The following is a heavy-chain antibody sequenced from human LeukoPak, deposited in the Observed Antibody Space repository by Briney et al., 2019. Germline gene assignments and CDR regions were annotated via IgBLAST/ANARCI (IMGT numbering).Heavy chain of an antibody. CDR1: GLSFSSHW. Sequence: PGGSLRLSCAASGLSFSSHWMHWVRQAPRQGLVWLSRINSDGSITPYADAVKGRFTISRDNARDTRHLQINRLRVDDSALYFCAKGGTYSWDTIDVWGQGTVGTV. CDR3: AKGGTYSWDTIDV. J-gene: IGHJ3*01. CDR2: INSDGSIT. D-gene: IGHD1-26*01. V-gene: IGHV3-74*01.